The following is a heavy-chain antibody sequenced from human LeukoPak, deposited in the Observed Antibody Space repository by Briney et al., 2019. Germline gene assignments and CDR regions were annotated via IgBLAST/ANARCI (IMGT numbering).Heavy chain of an antibody. CDR1: GFTFSTSA. D-gene: IGHD1-1*01. CDR3: AKDSSRTGPYYFGY. V-gene: IGHV3-23*01. CDR2: IIYCDGSP. Sequence: GGSLRLSCTASGFTFSTSAMSWVGQAPGKALEWFSSIIYCDGSPHHADSVKGRCTISRDNSKNAVYLQMNSLQADVTAVYYCAKDSSRTGPYYFGYWGQGNLVTGSS. J-gene: IGHJ4*02.